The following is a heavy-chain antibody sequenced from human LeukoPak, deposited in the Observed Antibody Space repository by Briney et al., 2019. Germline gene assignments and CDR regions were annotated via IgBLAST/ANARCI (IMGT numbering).Heavy chain of an antibody. J-gene: IGHJ6*04. CDR3: ARDPGYCSSTSCYAVWCYYGMDV. CDR2: ISAYNGNT. V-gene: IGHV1-18*04. CDR1: GYTFTSYG. Sequence: GASVKVSCKASGYTFTSYGISWVRQAPGQGLEWMGWISAYNGNTNYAQKLQGRVTMTTDTSTSTAYMELRSLRSDDTAVYYCARDPGYCSSTSCYAVWCYYGMDVWGKGTTVTVSS. D-gene: IGHD2-2*01.